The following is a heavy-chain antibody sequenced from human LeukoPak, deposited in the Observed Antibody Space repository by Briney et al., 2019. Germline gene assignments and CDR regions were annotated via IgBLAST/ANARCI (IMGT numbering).Heavy chain of an antibody. CDR3: ASEIIFGSFDY. D-gene: IGHD3-3*01. Sequence: GGSLKLSCAASGFTFSGSAMHWVRQASGQGLEWVGRIRSKANSYATAYAASVKGRFTISRDNSKNTLYLQMNSLRAEDTAVYYCASEIIFGSFDYWGQGTLVTVSS. J-gene: IGHJ4*02. CDR1: GFTFSGSA. V-gene: IGHV3-73*01. CDR2: IRSKANSYAT.